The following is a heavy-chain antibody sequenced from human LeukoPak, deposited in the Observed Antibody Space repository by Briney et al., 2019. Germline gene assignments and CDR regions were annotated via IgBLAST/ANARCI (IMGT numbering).Heavy chain of an antibody. J-gene: IGHJ5*02. V-gene: IGHV3-48*04. CDR1: GFTFSSYS. CDR3: ARDGITIFGVIIS. Sequence: GGSLRLSCAASGFTFSSYSMNWVRQAPGKGLEWVSYISSSSSTIYYADSVKGRFTISRDNAKNSLFLQMNSLRAEDTAAYYCARDGITIFGVIISWGQGTLVTVSS. CDR2: ISSSSSTI. D-gene: IGHD3-3*01.